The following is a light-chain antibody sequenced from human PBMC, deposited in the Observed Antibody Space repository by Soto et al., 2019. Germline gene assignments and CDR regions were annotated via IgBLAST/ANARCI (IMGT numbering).Light chain of an antibody. J-gene: IGLJ2*01. CDR3: QTWGTGIHVV. Sequence: QPVLTQSPSASASLGASVKLTCTLSSGHSSYAIAWHQQQPEKGPRYLMKLDSDGSHTKGDAIPDRFSGSSSGAERYLTISSLQSEDEAGYYCQTWGTGIHVVFGGGTQLTVL. V-gene: IGLV4-69*01. CDR1: SGHSSYA. CDR2: LDSDGSH.